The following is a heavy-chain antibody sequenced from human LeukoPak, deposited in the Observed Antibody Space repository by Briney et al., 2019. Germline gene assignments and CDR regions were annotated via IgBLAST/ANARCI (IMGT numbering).Heavy chain of an antibody. CDR2: ISSSSYI. J-gene: IGHJ4*02. CDR1: GFTFSSYS. Sequence: GGSLRLSCAASGFTFSSYSMNWVRQAPGKGLEWVSSISSSSYIYHADSVKGRFTISRDNAKNSLYLQMNSLRAEDTAVYYCARGGRWLPDYWGQGTLVTVSS. CDR3: ARGGRWLPDY. V-gene: IGHV3-21*01. D-gene: IGHD5-24*01.